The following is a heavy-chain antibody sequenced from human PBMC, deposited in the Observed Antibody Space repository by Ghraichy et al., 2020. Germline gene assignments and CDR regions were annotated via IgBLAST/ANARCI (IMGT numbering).Heavy chain of an antibody. D-gene: IGHD6-13*01. J-gene: IGHJ4*02. CDR3: AKDIGVRSSWYAFDY. V-gene: IGHV3-33*03. CDR2: IWYDGSNK. CDR1: GFTFSSYG. Sequence: GGSLRLSCAASGFTFSSYGMHWVRQAPGKGLEWVAVIWYDGSNKYYADSVKGRFTISRDNSKNSLYLQMNSLRTEDTALYYCAKDIGVRSSWYAFDYWGQGTLVTVSS.